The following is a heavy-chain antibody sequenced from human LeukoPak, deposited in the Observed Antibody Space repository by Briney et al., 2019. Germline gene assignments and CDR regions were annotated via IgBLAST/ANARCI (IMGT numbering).Heavy chain of an antibody. V-gene: IGHV1-69*01. CDR1: GGTFSTYA. D-gene: IGHD5-12*01. Sequence: ASVKVSCKTSGGTFSTYAFSWVRQAPGQGLEWLGGIIPLFNTPNYAPKLQGRVTLTADESTATVYMELRSLRSDDTAVYCARDDENILATISWGQGTPVTVS. CDR3: ARDDENILATIS. CDR2: IIPLFNTP. J-gene: IGHJ5*02.